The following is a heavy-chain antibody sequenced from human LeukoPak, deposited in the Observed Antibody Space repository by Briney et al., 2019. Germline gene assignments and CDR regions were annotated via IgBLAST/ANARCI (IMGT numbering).Heavy chain of an antibody. CDR1: GGTFNSYY. CDR2: INRSGNT. V-gene: IGHV4-34*01. CDR3: ARRDSGAHAFDI. D-gene: IGHD3-10*01. J-gene: IGHJ3*02. Sequence: KPSETLSLTCGVYGGTFNSYYWNYFRQPPGKGLEWIGEINRSGNTNYNPSLKSRVTMSVDTYKNHFSLKMTSVTAADTGIYYCARRDSGAHAFDIWGQGTMVTVSS.